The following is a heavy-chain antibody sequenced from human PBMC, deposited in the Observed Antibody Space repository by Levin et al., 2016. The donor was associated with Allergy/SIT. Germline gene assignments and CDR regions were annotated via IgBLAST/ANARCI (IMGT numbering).Heavy chain of an antibody. Sequence: SETLSLTCAVSGGSISSSNWWSWVRQPPGKGLEWIGYIYYSGSTNYNPSLKSRVTISVDTSKNQFSLKLSSVTAADTAVYYCARLMVRGYFDWTLDYWGQGTLVTVSS. V-gene: IGHV4-4*02. J-gene: IGHJ4*02. CDR3: ARLMVRGYFDWTLDY. D-gene: IGHD3-9*01. CDR1: GGSISSSNW. CDR2: IYYSGST.